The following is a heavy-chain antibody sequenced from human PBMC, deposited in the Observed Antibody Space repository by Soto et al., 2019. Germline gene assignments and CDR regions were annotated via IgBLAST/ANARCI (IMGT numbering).Heavy chain of an antibody. D-gene: IGHD6-19*01. CDR2: IYNDGSST. CDR3: ARRRRSSGRKTNSNF. CDR1: GFTFSSYW. J-gene: IGHJ4*02. Sequence: EVQLVESGGGLVQPGGSLRLSCAASGFTFSSYWMHWVRQAPGKGLVWVSRIYNDGSSTSYANSVKGRFTISRDNAKNTLDLKMNSMSTEDKAVYYVARRRRSSGRKTNSNFWGQGTLVTVSS. V-gene: IGHV3-74*01.